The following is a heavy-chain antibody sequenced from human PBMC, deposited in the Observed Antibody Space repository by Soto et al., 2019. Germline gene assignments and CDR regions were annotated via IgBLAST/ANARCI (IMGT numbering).Heavy chain of an antibody. CDR3: ARDYNGFGELAYNWFDP. CDR2: IYYSGST. Sequence: SETLSLTCTVSGGSISGYYWSWTRQPPGKGLEWIGYIYYSGSTNYNPSLKSRVTISVDTSKNQFSLKLSSVTAADTAVYYCARDYNGFGELAYNWFDPWGQGTLVTVSS. J-gene: IGHJ5*02. CDR1: GGSISGYY. D-gene: IGHD3-10*01. V-gene: IGHV4-59*01.